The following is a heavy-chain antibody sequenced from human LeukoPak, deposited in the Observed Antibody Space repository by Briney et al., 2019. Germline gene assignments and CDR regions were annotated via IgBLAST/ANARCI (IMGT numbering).Heavy chain of an antibody. J-gene: IGHJ4*02. CDR3: ARGIAVAGTIDY. CDR2: IIPIFGTA. V-gene: IGHV1-69*13. D-gene: IGHD6-19*01. Sequence: SVKVSCKASGYTFTSYGISWVRQAPGQGLEWMGGIIPIFGTANYAQKFQGRVTITADESTSTAYMELSSLRSEDTAVYYCARGIAVAGTIDYWGQGTLVTVSS. CDR1: GYTFTSYG.